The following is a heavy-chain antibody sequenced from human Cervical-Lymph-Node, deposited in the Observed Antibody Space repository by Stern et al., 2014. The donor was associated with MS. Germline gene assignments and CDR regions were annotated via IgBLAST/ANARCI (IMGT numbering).Heavy chain of an antibody. CDR1: GYTFTSYA. J-gene: IGHJ6*02. CDR2: INAGNGNT. CDR3: ARVPARTYYYYYGMDV. V-gene: IGHV1-3*01. D-gene: IGHD6-6*01. Sequence: QLVQSGAEVKKPGASVKVSCKASGYTFTSYAMHWVRQAPGQRLEWMGCINAGNGNTKYSQKFQGRVTITRDTSASTAYMELSSLRSEDTAVYYCARVPARTYYYYYGMDVWGQGTTVTVSS.